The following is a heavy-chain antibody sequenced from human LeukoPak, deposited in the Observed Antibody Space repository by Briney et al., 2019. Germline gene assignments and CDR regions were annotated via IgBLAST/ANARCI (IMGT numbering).Heavy chain of an antibody. Sequence: GGSLRLSCAASGFTFSSYAMSWVRQAPGKGLEWVSAISGSGGSTYYADSVKGRFTISRGNSKNTLYLQMNSLRAEDTAVYYCAEDLSYSSSWYGGFDYWGQGTLVTVSS. CDR1: GFTFSSYA. CDR3: AEDLSYSSSWYGGFDY. CDR2: ISGSGGST. V-gene: IGHV3-23*01. J-gene: IGHJ4*02. D-gene: IGHD6-13*01.